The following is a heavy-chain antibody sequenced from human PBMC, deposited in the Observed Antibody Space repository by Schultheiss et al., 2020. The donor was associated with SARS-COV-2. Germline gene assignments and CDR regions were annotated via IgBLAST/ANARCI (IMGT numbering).Heavy chain of an antibody. CDR1: GGSISSGGYY. V-gene: IGHV4-31*01. Sequence: SETLSLTCTVSGGSISSGGYYWSWIRQHPGKGLEWIGYIYYSGSTYYNPSLMSLVTISVDTSKNQFSLKLSSVTDADTAVYYCAREWYSYGMEVWGQGTTV. CDR2: IYYSGST. J-gene: IGHJ6*02. CDR3: AREWYSYGMEV.